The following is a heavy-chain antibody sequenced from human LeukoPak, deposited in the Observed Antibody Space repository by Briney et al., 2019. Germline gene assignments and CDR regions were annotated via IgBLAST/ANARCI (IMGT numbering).Heavy chain of an antibody. CDR1: GFTFSSYA. Sequence: PGGSLRLSCAASGFTFSSYAMSWVRHAPGNGLGFLSVISGSGGSTYYADSVKGRFTISRDNSKNTLYLQMNSLRAEDTAVYYCAKERDIVVVVAATLDYWGQGTLVTVSS. V-gene: IGHV3-23*01. CDR2: ISGSGGST. CDR3: AKERDIVVVVAATLDY. J-gene: IGHJ4*02. D-gene: IGHD2-15*01.